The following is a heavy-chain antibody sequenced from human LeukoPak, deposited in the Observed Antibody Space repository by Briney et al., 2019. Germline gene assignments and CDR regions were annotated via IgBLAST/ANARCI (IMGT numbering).Heavy chain of an antibody. J-gene: IGHJ4*02. CDR3: ARTIEMATISYFDY. CDR2: IKQDGSEK. D-gene: IGHD5-24*01. Sequence: GGSLRLSCAASGFTFSSYWMSWVRQAPGKGLEWVANIKQDGSEKYYVDSVKGRFTISRDNAKNSLYLQMNSLRAGDTAVYYCARTIEMATISYFDYWGQGTLVTVSS. CDR1: GFTFSSYW. V-gene: IGHV3-7*01.